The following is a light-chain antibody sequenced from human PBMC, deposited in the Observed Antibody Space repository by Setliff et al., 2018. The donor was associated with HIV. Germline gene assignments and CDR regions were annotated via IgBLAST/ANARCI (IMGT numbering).Light chain of an antibody. CDR3: QSYDNILNGLDI. J-gene: IGLJ1*01. V-gene: IGLV1-40*01. CDR2: GNN. Sequence: QSVLPQPPSVSGAPGQRVTISCTGSSSNIGAGYDVQWYQHLPGAGPKLLIYGNNSRPSGVPDRFSGSRSGTSASLAITGLQAEDDADYYCQSYDNILNGLDIFGTGTKVTVL. CDR1: SSNIGAGYD.